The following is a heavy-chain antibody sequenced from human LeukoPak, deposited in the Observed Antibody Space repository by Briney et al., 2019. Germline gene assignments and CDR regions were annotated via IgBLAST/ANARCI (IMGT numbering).Heavy chain of an antibody. CDR3: AKAFDYVWGSYQWRFATLDY. D-gene: IGHD3-16*02. J-gene: IGHJ4*02. CDR1: GFTFSSYG. V-gene: IGHV3-30*18. Sequence: GGSLRLSCAASGFTFSSYGMHWVRQAPGKGLEWVAVISYDGSNKYYADSVKGRFTISRDNSKNTLYLQMNSLRAEDTAVYYCAKAFDYVWGSYQWRFATLDYWGQGTLVTVSS. CDR2: ISYDGSNK.